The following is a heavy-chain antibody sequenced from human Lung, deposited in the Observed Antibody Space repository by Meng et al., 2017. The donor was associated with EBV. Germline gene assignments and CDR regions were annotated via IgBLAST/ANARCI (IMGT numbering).Heavy chain of an antibody. CDR2: ISYDGSNK. Sequence: QVRLVASGGGVVQPGRSLRLSFAASGFTFSNYGMHWVRQAPGKGLEWVAVISYDGSNKYYADSVRGRFSISRDNSKNTLYLHMNSLRAEDTAVYYCAKGVGARLPDWYFDLWGRGTLVTVSS. D-gene: IGHD1-26*01. CDR3: AKGVGARLPDWYFDL. J-gene: IGHJ2*01. CDR1: GFTFSNYG. V-gene: IGHV3-30*18.